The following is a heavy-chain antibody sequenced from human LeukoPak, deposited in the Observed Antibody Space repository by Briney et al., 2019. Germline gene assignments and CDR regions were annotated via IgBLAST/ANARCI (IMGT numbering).Heavy chain of an antibody. CDR2: IYYSGST. Sequence: PSETLSLTCTVSGGSISSYYWSWIRQPPGKGLEWIGYIYYSGSTYYNPSLKSRVTISVDTSKNQFSLKLSSVTAADTAVYYCARSVGATTNWFDPWGQGTLVTVSS. CDR3: ARSVGATTNWFDP. V-gene: IGHV4-59*08. D-gene: IGHD1-26*01. CDR1: GGSISSYY. J-gene: IGHJ5*02.